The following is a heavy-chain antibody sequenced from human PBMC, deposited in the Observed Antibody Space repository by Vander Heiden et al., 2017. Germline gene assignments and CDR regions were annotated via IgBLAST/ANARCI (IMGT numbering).Heavy chain of an antibody. CDR2: ISWNSGSI. V-gene: IGHV3-9*01. J-gene: IGHJ4*02. CDR3: AKDIGGFGELLYNFDY. D-gene: IGHD3-10*01. CDR1: GFTFDDYA. Sequence: VQLVESGAGLVQPGRSLRLSCAASGFTFDDYAMHCVRQAPGKGLEWVSGISWNSGSIGYADSVKGRFTISRDNAKNSLYLQMNSLRAEDTALYYCAKDIGGFGELLYNFDYWGQGTLVTVSS.